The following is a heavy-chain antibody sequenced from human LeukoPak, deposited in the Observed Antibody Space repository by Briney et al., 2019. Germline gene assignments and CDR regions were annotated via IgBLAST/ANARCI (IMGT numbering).Heavy chain of an antibody. V-gene: IGHV4-59*01. D-gene: IGHD2-2*01. J-gene: IGHJ5*02. CDR2: IYYSGST. CDR1: GGSISSYY. Sequence: PSETLSLTCTVSGGSISSYYWSWLRQPPGKGLEWIGYIYYSGSTNYNPSLKSRVTISVDTSKNQFSLKLSSVTAADTAVYYCARDKEEYQLLYWFDPWGQGTLVTVSS. CDR3: ARDKEEYQLLYWFDP.